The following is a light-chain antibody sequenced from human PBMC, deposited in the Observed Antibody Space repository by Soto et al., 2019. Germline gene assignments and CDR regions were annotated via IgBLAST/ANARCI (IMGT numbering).Light chain of an antibody. Sequence: EIVLTQSPATLSLSPGERATLSCRASPSVSSYLAWYQHKVGQPPRLLIYDASTRATGIPARFSGSGSGTDFTLTISSLEPEDFAVYYCQQRSNWPWTFGQGTKVEIK. J-gene: IGKJ1*01. CDR3: QQRSNWPWT. V-gene: IGKV3-11*01. CDR2: DAS. CDR1: PSVSSY.